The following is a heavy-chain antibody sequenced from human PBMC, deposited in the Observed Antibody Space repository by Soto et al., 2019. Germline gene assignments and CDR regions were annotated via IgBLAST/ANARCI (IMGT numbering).Heavy chain of an antibody. Sequence: SETLSLTCTVSGGSISSGVHSWNWIRQSPGKGLEWIGYIYHSGTTYYNPSLQSRVTISLDNSKNEFSLKLSSVTAADTAVYYCARVVPGAEAWFGPWGQGTLVTVSS. CDR3: ARVVPGAEAWFGP. D-gene: IGHD2-2*01. CDR2: IYHSGTT. V-gene: IGHV4-30-2*06. J-gene: IGHJ5*02. CDR1: GGSISSGVHS.